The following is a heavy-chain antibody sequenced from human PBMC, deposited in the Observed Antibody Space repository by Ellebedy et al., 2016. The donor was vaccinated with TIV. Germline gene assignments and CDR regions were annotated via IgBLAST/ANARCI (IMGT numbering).Heavy chain of an antibody. CDR1: GFTFSAYS. D-gene: IGHD4-17*01. Sequence: PGGSLRLSCAASGFTFSAYSLNWVRQVPGKGLEWVSSISSSRTYIYYADSVKGRFTISRDNAKNSLYLQMNSLRVEDTAVYYCARVSLHDYGDYLDFWGRGTLVTVSS. J-gene: IGHJ4*02. CDR2: ISSSRTYI. V-gene: IGHV3-21*04. CDR3: ARVSLHDYGDYLDF.